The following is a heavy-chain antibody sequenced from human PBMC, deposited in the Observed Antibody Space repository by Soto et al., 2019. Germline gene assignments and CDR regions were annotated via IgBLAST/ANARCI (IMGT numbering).Heavy chain of an antibody. D-gene: IGHD3-22*01. Sequence: QVQLVESGGGLVKPGGSLRLSCAASGFTFSDYYMSWIRQAPGKGLEWVSYISSSSSYTNYADSVKGRFTISRDNAKNSLDLQMNILRAEDTAVYYCARADNDAFDIWGQGTMVTVSS. CDR3: ARADNDAFDI. CDR1: GFTFSDYY. V-gene: IGHV3-11*06. CDR2: ISSSSSYT. J-gene: IGHJ3*02.